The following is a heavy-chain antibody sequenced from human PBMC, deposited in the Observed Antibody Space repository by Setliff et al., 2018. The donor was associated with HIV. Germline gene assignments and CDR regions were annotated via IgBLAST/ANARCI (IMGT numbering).Heavy chain of an antibody. Sequence: ASVKVSCKASGYTFTTYYIHWVRQAPGQGLEWMGILNPSEGTTSFAQKFQGRVTMTTDTSTSTAYMELRSLRSDDTAVYYCARDRAVAGDNFDYWGQGTLVTVSS. CDR3: ARDRAVAGDNFDY. CDR2: LNPSEGTT. CDR1: GYTFTTYY. J-gene: IGHJ4*02. V-gene: IGHV1-46*01. D-gene: IGHD6-19*01.